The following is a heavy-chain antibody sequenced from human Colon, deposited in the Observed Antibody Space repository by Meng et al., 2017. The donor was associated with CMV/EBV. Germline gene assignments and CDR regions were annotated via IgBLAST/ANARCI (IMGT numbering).Heavy chain of an antibody. CDR2: INHSGST. CDR1: GGSFSGYY. D-gene: IGHD3-16*01. CDR3: ARRFVFGVLPIDS. J-gene: IGHJ4*02. V-gene: IGHV4-34*01. Sequence: GSLRLSCAVYGGSFSGYYWSWIRQPPGKGLEWIGEINHSGSTNYNPSLKSRVTISVDTSKNQFSLKLSSVTAADTAVYFCARRFVFGVLPIDSWGQGTLVTVSS.